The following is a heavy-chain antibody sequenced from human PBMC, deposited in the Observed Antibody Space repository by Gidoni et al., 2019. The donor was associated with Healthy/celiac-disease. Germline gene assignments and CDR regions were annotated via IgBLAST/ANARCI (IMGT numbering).Heavy chain of an antibody. CDR2: IKSKTDGGTT. V-gene: IGHV3-15*01. D-gene: IGHD2-21*01. CDR3: TTAPYCGGDCYPY. Sequence: EVQLVESGGGLVKPGGSLRLSCAASGFTFSNAWMSWVRQAPGKGLEWVGRIKSKTDGGTTDYAAPVKGRFTISRDDSKNTLYLQMNSLKTEDTAVYYCTTAPYCGGDCYPYWGQGTLVTVSS. CDR1: GFTFSNAW. J-gene: IGHJ4*02.